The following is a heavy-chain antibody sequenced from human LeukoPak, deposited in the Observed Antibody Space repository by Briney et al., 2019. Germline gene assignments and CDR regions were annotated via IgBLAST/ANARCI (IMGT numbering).Heavy chain of an antibody. J-gene: IGHJ6*02. Sequence: PGGSLRLSCAASGFTFSSYSMNWVRQAPGKGLEWVSSISSSSSYIYYADSVKGRFSISRDNAKNSLYLQTNSLRAEDTAVYYCARGGYLDWLYGVDVWGQGTTVTVSS. V-gene: IGHV3-21*01. CDR1: GFTFSSYS. CDR2: ISSSSSYI. D-gene: IGHD3-9*01. CDR3: ARGGYLDWLYGVDV.